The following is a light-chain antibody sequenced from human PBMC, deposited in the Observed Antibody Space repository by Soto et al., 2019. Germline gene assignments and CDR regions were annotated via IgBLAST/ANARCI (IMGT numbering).Light chain of an antibody. CDR1: QIINSY. Sequence: DIQMTQSPSSLSASVGDRVTITCRTSQIINSYLAWYQQKPGRAPNLVIYAASSLQSGVPSRFSGSGSGTDFTLTISSLQPEDYATYYCQQTYLAPYTFGQGTKLEI. CDR2: AAS. CDR3: QQTYLAPYT. V-gene: IGKV1-39*01. J-gene: IGKJ2*01.